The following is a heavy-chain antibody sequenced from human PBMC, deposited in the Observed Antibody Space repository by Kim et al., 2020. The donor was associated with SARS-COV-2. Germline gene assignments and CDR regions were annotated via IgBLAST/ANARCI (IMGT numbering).Heavy chain of an antibody. CDR1: GFTFSSYA. J-gene: IGHJ6*02. CDR2: ISGSGGST. Sequence: GGSLRLSCAASGFTFSSYAMSWVRQAPGKGLEWVSAISGSGGSTYYADSVKGRFTISRDNSKNTLYLQMNSLRAEDTAVYYCAKDIAAAPRSYYYYGMDVWGQGTTVTVSS. V-gene: IGHV3-23*01. D-gene: IGHD2-2*01. CDR3: AKDIAAAPRSYYYYGMDV.